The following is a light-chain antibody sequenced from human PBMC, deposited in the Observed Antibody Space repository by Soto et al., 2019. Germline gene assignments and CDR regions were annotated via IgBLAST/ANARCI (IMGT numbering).Light chain of an antibody. CDR1: QSISSW. V-gene: IGKV1-5*03. J-gene: IGKJ1*01. Sequence: DIQMTPSPSTLSASVGDRVTITCRASQSISSWLAWYQQKPGTAPKLLIYKASTLQSGVPSRFSGSGSGTEFTLTISSLQPDDSATYYCQQYNDNWTFGQGTKV. CDR3: QQYNDNWT. CDR2: KAS.